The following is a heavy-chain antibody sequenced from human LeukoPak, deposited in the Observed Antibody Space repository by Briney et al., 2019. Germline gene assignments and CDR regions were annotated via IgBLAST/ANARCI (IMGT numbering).Heavy chain of an antibody. CDR2: IYSSGTTI. CDR3: ARRTSGNGGFDY. Sequence: GGSLRLSCAASGFIFSNAWMSWVRQAPGRGLEWVSYIYSSGTTIYYADSVKGRFTVSRDNAKNSLYLQMTSLRAEDTGVYYCARRTSGNGGFDYWGQGTLVTVSS. V-gene: IGHV3-11*04. D-gene: IGHD3-10*01. J-gene: IGHJ4*02. CDR1: GFIFSNAW.